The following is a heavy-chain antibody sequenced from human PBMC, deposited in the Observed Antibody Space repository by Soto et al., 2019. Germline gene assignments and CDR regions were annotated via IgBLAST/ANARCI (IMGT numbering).Heavy chain of an antibody. Sequence: KTSETLSLTCAVYGGSFSGYYWSWIRQPPGKGLEWIGEINHSGSTNYNPSLKSRVTISVDTSKNQFSLKLSSVTAADTAVYYCARGRRILHLDGRHWFDPWGQGTLVTVS. CDR2: INHSGST. D-gene: IGHD2-8*01. J-gene: IGHJ5*02. CDR1: GGSFSGYY. CDR3: ARGRRILHLDGRHWFDP. V-gene: IGHV4-34*01.